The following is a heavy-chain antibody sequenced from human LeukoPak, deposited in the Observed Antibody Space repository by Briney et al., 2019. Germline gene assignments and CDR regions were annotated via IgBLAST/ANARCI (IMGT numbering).Heavy chain of an antibody. CDR1: GYTFTCYY. CDR3: ASGREYCSGGSCYSSDDAFDI. J-gene: IGHJ3*02. V-gene: IGHV1-46*01. CDR2: INPSGGST. D-gene: IGHD2-15*01. Sequence: ASVKVSCKASGYTFTCYYMHWVRQAPGQGLEWMGIINPSGGSTSYAQKFQGRVTMTRDTSTNTVYMELSRLRSDDTAVYYCASGREYCSGGSCYSSDDAFDIWGQGTMVTVSS.